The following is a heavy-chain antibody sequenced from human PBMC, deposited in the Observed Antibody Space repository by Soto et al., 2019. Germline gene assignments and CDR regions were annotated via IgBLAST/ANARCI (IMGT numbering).Heavy chain of an antibody. D-gene: IGHD2-15*01. V-gene: IGHV1-18*01. CDR2: ISAYNGNT. CDR3: EKVNSLRVRRVTPAYYSYGVDI. Sequence: QVQLVQSGPEVKKPGASVKVSCKASGYTFSNYVISWVRQAPGQGLEWMVWISAYNGNTNYAQKSQGWVTVNSDICTRPAQMELWRLRSDDTAVYYCEKVNSLRVRRVTPAYYSYGVDIWGQGTTVTVS. CDR1: GYTFSNYV. J-gene: IGHJ6*02.